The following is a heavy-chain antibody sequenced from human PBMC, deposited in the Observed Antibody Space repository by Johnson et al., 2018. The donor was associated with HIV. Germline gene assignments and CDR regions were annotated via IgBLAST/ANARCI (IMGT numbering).Heavy chain of an antibody. CDR1: GFTVSDYY. CDR2: ITGNGGST. D-gene: IGHD3-16*01. Sequence: MQLVESGGGLVKPGGSLRLSCAASGFTVSDYYMSWIRQAPGKGLEYVSGITGNGGSTYYANSVKGRFTISRDNSKNTLYLQMGSLRDEDMAVYYCARDPLENDYIWGQGAFDIWGQGTMVTVSS. CDR3: ARDPLENDYIWGQGAFDI. V-gene: IGHV3-64*01. J-gene: IGHJ3*02.